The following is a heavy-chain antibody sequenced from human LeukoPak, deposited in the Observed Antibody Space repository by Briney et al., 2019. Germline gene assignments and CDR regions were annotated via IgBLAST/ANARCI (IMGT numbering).Heavy chain of an antibody. CDR2: ISSDGSGT. CDR1: GFTFSNHG. Sequence: PGGSLRLSCAASGFTFSNHGMHWVRQAPGKGLVWVSRISSDGSGTSYADSVKGRFTISRDNAKNTLYLQMNSLRAEDTGVYYCARANHPTYYDSSGYYQDYWGQGTLVTVSS. V-gene: IGHV3-74*01. J-gene: IGHJ4*02. CDR3: ARANHPTYYDSSGYYQDY. D-gene: IGHD3-22*01.